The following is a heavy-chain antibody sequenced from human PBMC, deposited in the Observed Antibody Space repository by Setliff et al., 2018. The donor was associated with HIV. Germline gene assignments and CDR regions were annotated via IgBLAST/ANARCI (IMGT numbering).Heavy chain of an antibody. D-gene: IGHD3-22*01. J-gene: IGHJ5*02. CDR2: IYASGST. V-gene: IGHV4-38-2*01. CDR3: ASSRGFYALPS. Sequence: SETLSLACAVSDYSISSGYYWGWIRQPPGKGLEWIGSIYASGSTTYNPSRTRRVTLPVDTSNNQFSLNLRSVTAADTAVYYCASSRGFYALPSWGQGTLVTVSS. CDR1: DYSISSGYY.